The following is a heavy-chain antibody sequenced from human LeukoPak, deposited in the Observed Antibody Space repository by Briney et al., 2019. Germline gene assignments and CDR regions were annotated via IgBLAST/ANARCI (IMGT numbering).Heavy chain of an antibody. J-gene: IGHJ4*02. CDR2: ISYDGSNK. D-gene: IGHD1-26*01. CDR1: RFAFSNYA. CDR3: ARGDIVTATNFEY. V-gene: IGHV3-30*04. Sequence: GGSLRLSCAASRFAFSNYAMHWVRQTPGKGLEWVALISYDGSNKYYADSVKGRFTIPRDNSKNTLYLQMNSLRAEDTALYFCARGDIVTATNFEYWGQGTLVTVSS.